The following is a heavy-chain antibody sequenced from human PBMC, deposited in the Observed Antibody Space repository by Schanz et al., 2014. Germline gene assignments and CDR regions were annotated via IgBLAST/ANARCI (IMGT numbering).Heavy chain of an antibody. CDR3: AKGPYYYYYMDV. CDR1: GFGFSSYS. Sequence: VQLVESGGGLIQPGGSLRLSCAASGFGFSSYSMNWVRQAPGKGLEWVAVIWSDGTNEYYADSVKGRFTISGDSSKYTVYLQMNSLRADDTAVYYCAKGPYYYYYMDVWGNGTTVTVSS. J-gene: IGHJ6*03. V-gene: IGHV3-33*08. CDR2: IWSDGTNE.